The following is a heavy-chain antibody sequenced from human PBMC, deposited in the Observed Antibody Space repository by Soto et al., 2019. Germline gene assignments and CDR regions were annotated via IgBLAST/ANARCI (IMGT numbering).Heavy chain of an antibody. CDR2: ISAYNGNT. V-gene: IGHV1-18*04. D-gene: IGHD5-18*01. J-gene: IGHJ6*02. CDR1: GYTFTSYG. CDR3: ARANVDTAMVPMDV. Sequence: ASVKVSCKASGYTFTSYGISWLRQAPGQGLEWMGWISAYNGNTNYAQKLQGRVTMTTDTSTSTAYMELRSLRSDDTAVYYCARANVDTAMVPMDVWGQGTTVTVSS.